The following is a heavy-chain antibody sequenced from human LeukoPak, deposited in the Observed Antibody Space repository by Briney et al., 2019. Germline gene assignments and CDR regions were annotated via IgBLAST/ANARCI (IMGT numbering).Heavy chain of an antibody. CDR2: INPNSGGT. CDR3: ARTALYCSGGSCFLDY. J-gene: IGHJ4*02. V-gene: IGHV1-2*02. Sequence: ASVKVSCKASGYTFTGYYMHWVRQAPGQGLEWMGWINPNSGGTNYAQKFQGRVTMTRDTSISTAYMELSRLRSDDTAVYYCARTALYCSGGSCFLDYWGQGTLVTVSS. D-gene: IGHD2-15*01. CDR1: GYTFTGYY.